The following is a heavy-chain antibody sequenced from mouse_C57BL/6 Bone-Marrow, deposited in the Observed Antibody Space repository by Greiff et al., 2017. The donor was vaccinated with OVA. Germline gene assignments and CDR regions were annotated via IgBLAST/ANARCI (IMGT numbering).Heavy chain of an antibody. CDR1: GYTFTSYW. J-gene: IGHJ3*01. Sequence: QVQLQQPGAELVKPGASVKLSCKASGYTFTSYWMHWVKQRPGRGLEWIGRIDPNSGGTKYNEKFKSKATLTVDKHSSTAYMQLSSLTSEDSAVYYCARYDPMGLRAFAYWGQGTLVTVSA. CDR3: ARYDPMGLRAFAY. D-gene: IGHD2-4*01. V-gene: IGHV1-72*01. CDR2: IDPNSGGT.